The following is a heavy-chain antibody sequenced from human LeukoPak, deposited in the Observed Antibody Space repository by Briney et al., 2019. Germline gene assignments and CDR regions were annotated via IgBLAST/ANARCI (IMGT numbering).Heavy chain of an antibody. Sequence: SETLSLTCAVYGGSFSGYYWSWIRQPPGKGLEWIGEINHSGSTNYNPSLKSRVTISVDTSKNQFSLKLSSVTAADTAVYYCASRFYKGPRFYYGSGSYYYDWGQGTLVTVSS. CDR3: ASRFYKGPRFYYGSGSYYYD. D-gene: IGHD3-10*01. CDR2: INHSGST. V-gene: IGHV4-34*01. CDR1: GGSFSGYY. J-gene: IGHJ4*02.